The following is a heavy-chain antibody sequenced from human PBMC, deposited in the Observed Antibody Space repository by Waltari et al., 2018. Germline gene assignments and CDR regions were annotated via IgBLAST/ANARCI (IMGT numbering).Heavy chain of an antibody. CDR3: ATGAPYGDYTNMDV. CDR2: VDPEDGEK. D-gene: IGHD4-17*01. V-gene: IGHV1-69-2*01. Sequence: EVQLVQSGAEVKKPGATVKISCKVSGYTFTDYYMHWVQKAPGKGLEWMGLVDPEDGEKIYAKSSQGRVTITADTSTDTAYMELSSLRSEDTAVYYCATGAPYGDYTNMDVWGKGTTVTVSS. CDR1: GYTFTDYY. J-gene: IGHJ6*03.